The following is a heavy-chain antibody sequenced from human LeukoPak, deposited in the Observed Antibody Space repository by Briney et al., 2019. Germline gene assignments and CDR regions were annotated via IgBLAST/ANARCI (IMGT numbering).Heavy chain of an antibody. CDR1: GFTFSTYG. J-gene: IGHJ4*02. Sequence: RPGGSLRLSCVVSGFTFSTYGMIWVRQAPGKGLEWVSYIDSGSGKSIYYADSVKGRFTISRDNAKNSLYLQMNGLRDEDTAVYYCARSKQLVYWGQGTLVTVSS. D-gene: IGHD6-13*01. CDR3: ARSKQLVY. CDR2: IDSGSGKSI. V-gene: IGHV3-48*02.